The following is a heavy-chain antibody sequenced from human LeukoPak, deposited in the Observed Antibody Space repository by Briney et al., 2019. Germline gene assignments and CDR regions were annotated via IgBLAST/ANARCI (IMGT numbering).Heavy chain of an antibody. J-gene: IGHJ4*02. Sequence: PSETLSLTCSVSGGSLSNYYWSWVRQSPGKGLEWIGFIYYSGRATYNPALKSRVTTSVDTSKNQFSLKLTSVTAADTALYYCTRAGYTYGFDYWGQGALVTVSS. CDR1: GGSLSNYY. V-gene: IGHV4-59*01. D-gene: IGHD2-8*01. CDR3: TRAGYTYGFDY. CDR2: IYYSGRA.